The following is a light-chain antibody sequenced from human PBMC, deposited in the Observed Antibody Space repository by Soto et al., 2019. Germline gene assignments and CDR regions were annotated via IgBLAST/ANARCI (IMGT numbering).Light chain of an antibody. V-gene: IGKV3-11*01. CDR3: QQRSKWPRT. CDR1: QSVNSY. Sequence: EVVLTQSPATLSLSPGERATLSCRASQSVNSYLGWYQQKPGQAPRLLIYDASNRATGIPARFSGSGSGTDFTLTISSLEPEDFAVYYCQQRSKWPRTFGQGTKVDIK. J-gene: IGKJ1*01. CDR2: DAS.